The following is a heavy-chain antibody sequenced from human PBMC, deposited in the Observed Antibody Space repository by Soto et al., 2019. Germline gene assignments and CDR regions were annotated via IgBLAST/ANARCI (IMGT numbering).Heavy chain of an antibody. CDR2: MNPNTGER. CDR3: ARDYGGNSCWFDP. D-gene: IGHD4-17*01. CDR1: GYTFTSYD. V-gene: IGHV1-8*01. Sequence: QVQLVQSGAEVKKPGASVKVSCKASGYTFTSYDINWVRQATGQGPEWMGWMNPNTGERGYAQNFQGRLTMTRDTTLGTAYIELSNLRFEDTAVYYCARDYGGNSCWFDPWGQGTLVTVSS. J-gene: IGHJ5*02.